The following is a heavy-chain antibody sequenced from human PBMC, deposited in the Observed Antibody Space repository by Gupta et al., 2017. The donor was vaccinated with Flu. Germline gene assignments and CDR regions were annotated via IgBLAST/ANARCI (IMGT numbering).Heavy chain of an antibody. CDR1: GGAFSSYT. CDR2: IIPNIGLA. D-gene: IGHD2-2*01. J-gene: IGHJ4*02. CDR3: TRNTVEGYCSTTGCPFDY. Sequence: GGAFSSYTFNWVRQAPGQGLEWMGRIIPNIGLANYAQKFQDRVTITADKSTSTAYMELNSLKSEDTAVYYCTRNTVEGYCSTTGCPFDYWGQGTLVTVSS. V-gene: IGHV1-69*02.